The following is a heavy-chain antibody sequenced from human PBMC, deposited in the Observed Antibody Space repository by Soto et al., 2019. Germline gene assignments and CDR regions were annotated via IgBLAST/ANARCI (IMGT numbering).Heavy chain of an antibody. CDR1: GYTFTSYG. V-gene: IGHV1-18*01. CDR3: ARDGSGSYYKLVDY. CDR2: ISAYNGST. D-gene: IGHD3-10*01. J-gene: IGHJ4*02. Sequence: ASVKVSCKASGYTFTSYGISWVRQAPGQGLEWMGWISAYNGSTNYAQKLQGRVTMTTDTSTSTAYMELRSLRSDDTAVYYCARDGSGSYYKLVDYWGQGTLVTVSS.